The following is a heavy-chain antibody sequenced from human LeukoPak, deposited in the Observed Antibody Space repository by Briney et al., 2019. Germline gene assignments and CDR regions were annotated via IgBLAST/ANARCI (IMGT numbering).Heavy chain of an antibody. D-gene: IGHD6-13*01. CDR3: ARVYSTTPDYYYYGMDV. J-gene: IGHJ6*02. CDR2: INHSGST. Sequence: PSETLSLTCAVYGGSLSGYYWSWIRQPPGKGLEWIGEINHSGSTNYNPSLKSRVTISVDTSKNQFSLKLSSVTAADTAVYYCARVYSTTPDYYYYGMDVWGQGTTVTASS. V-gene: IGHV4-34*01. CDR1: GGSLSGYY.